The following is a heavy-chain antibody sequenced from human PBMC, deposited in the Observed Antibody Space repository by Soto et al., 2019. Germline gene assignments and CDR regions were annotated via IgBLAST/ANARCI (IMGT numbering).Heavy chain of an antibody. Sequence: QITLKESGPTLVKPTQPLTLTCTFSGFSLSTSGVGVGWIRQPPGTALEWLALIYWDDDKRYSPSLKSRLTITKDTSKNQVVLTMTNMDPVDTATYYCAHSGRLHWGELSFLFPDACDIWGQGTMVTVSS. J-gene: IGHJ3*02. CDR2: IYWDDDK. V-gene: IGHV2-5*02. CDR3: AHSGRLHWGELSFLFPDACDI. CDR1: GFSLSTSGVG. D-gene: IGHD3-16*02.